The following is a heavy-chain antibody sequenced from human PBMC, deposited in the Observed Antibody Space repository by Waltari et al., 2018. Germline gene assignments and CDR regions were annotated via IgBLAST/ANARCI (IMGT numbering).Heavy chain of an antibody. V-gene: IGHV1-3*01. CDR2: INAGNGNT. Sequence: QVQLVQSGAEVKKPGASVKVSCKASGYTFTSYAMHWVRQAPGQRLEWMGWINAGNGNTKYSQKFQGRVTITRDTSASTAYMELSSLRSEDTAVYYCARTSYPDYYDSSGPIDYWGQGTLVTVSS. D-gene: IGHD3-22*01. J-gene: IGHJ4*02. CDR1: GYTFTSYA. CDR3: ARTSYPDYYDSSGPIDY.